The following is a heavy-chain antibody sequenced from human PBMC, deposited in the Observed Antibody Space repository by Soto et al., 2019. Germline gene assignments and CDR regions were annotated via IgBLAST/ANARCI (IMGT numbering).Heavy chain of an antibody. D-gene: IGHD6-19*01. V-gene: IGHV1-18*01. CDR1: GFTFTRYG. CDR3: ARDSPSSGLLGTNY. CDR2: ISAFNGDT. J-gene: IGHJ4*02. Sequence: QVQLVQSGAEVKKPGASVKVSCKASGFTFTRYGISWVRQAPGQGLEWMGWISAFNGDTKYAQRLQGRVSMTTDTSTDTAHMELRSLRSDDTAVYCCARDSPSSGLLGTNYWGQGTLVSVSS.